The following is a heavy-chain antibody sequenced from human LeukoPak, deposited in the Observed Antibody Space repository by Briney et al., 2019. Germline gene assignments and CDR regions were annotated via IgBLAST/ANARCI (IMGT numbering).Heavy chain of an antibody. J-gene: IGHJ4*02. CDR1: GFTVSRHG. CDR3: AKVHSSRVRIYFH. D-gene: IGHD6-13*01. V-gene: IGHV3-30*02. Sequence: PGGSLRLSCAAFGFTVSRHGMRCVRHTPGKGLEWVAFVRDDGSTKSYADSVEGRFTISRANSQSTLCLQMDRLRAEDTAIYYCAKVHSSRVRIYFHWGQRTLGTVSS. CDR2: VRDDGSTK.